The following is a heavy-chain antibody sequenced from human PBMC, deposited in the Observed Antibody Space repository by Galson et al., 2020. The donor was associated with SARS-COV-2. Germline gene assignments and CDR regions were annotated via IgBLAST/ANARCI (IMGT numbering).Heavy chain of an antibody. CDR3: ARDGPVGTVTTRYFDY. V-gene: IGHV4-61*01. CDR2: IYYSGST. D-gene: IGHD4-17*01. Sequence: SETLSLTCTVSGGSVSSGSYYWSWIRQPPGKGLEWIGYIYYSGSTNYNPSLKSRVTISVDTSKNQFSLKLSSVTAADTAVYYCARDGPVGTVTTRYFDYWGQGTLVTVSS. J-gene: IGHJ4*02. CDR1: GGSVSSGSYY.